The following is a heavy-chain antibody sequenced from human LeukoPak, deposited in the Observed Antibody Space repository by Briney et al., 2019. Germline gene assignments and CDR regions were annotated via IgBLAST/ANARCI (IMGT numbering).Heavy chain of an antibody. D-gene: IGHD2/OR15-2a*01. V-gene: IGHV4-61*02. CDR3: ARLTPTTLSLYYYYMDV. CDR2: IYTSGST. J-gene: IGHJ6*03. CDR1: GGSISSGSYY. Sequence: PSETPSLTCTVSGGSISSGSYYWSWIRQPAGKGLEWIGRIYTSGSTNYNPSLKSRVTISVDTSKNQFSLKLTSVTAADTAVYYCARLTPTTLSLYYYYMDVWGKGTTVTVSS.